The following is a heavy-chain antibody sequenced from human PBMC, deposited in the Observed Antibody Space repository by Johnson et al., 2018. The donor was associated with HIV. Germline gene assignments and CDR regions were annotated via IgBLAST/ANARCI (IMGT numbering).Heavy chain of an antibody. V-gene: IGHV3-13*01. Sequence: VQLVESGGGLVQPGGSLRLSCAASGFTFSSYDMHWVRQAPGKGLEWVSAIGTAGDTYYPASVKGRFTISRDNSKNTLYLQMNSLRAEDSAVYYCAKTLSPYYYDSSGYYQPFDAFDIWGQGTMVTVSS. CDR1: GFTFSSYD. J-gene: IGHJ3*02. D-gene: IGHD3-22*01. CDR2: IGTAGDT. CDR3: AKTLSPYYYDSSGYYQPFDAFDI.